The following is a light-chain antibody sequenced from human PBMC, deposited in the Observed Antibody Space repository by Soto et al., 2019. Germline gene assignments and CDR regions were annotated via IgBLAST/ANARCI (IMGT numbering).Light chain of an antibody. Sequence: QSVLTQPPSASGSPGQSVTISCTGTSSDIGTYDYVSWYQQHPGKAPKLMSYEVSKRPSGVPDRFSGSKSGNTASLTVSGLRAEDEADYYCTSHAGSNTLIFGGGTKLTVL. CDR2: EVS. V-gene: IGLV2-8*01. CDR1: SSDIGTYDY. CDR3: TSHAGSNTLI. J-gene: IGLJ2*01.